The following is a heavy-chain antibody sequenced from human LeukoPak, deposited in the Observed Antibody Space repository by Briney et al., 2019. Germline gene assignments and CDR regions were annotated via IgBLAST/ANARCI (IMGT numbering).Heavy chain of an antibody. Sequence: GGSLRLSCAASGFTVSSNYMSWVRQAPGKGLEWVSVIYSGGSTYYADSVKGRFTISRDNSKNTLYLQMNSLRAEDTAVYYCARENSGIAATGIIDYWGQGTLVTVSS. CDR1: GFTVSSNY. V-gene: IGHV3-66*01. CDR3: ARENSGIAATGIIDY. J-gene: IGHJ4*02. D-gene: IGHD6-13*01. CDR2: IYSGGST.